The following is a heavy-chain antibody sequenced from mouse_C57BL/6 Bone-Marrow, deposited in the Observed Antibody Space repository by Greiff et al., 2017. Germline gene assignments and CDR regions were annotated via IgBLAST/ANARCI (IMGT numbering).Heavy chain of an antibody. V-gene: IGHV1-55*01. CDR1: GYTFTSYW. Sequence: VQLQQPGAELVKPGASVKMSCKASGYTFTSYWITWVKQRPGQGLEWIGDIYPGSGSTNYNEKFKSKATLTVDTSSSTAYMQRSGLTSEDSAVYHCARPRGNYCDYWGQATTLTVSS. D-gene: IGHD4-1*01. CDR3: ARPRGNYCDY. CDR2: IYPGSGST. J-gene: IGHJ2*01.